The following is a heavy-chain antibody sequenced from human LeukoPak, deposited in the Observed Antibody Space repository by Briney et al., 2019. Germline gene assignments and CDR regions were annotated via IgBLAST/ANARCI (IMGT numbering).Heavy chain of an antibody. J-gene: IGHJ4*02. D-gene: IGHD1-26*01. CDR2: IKQDGSEK. CDR1: GFTVSSNY. Sequence: GGSLRLSCAASGFTVSSNYMSWVRQAPGKGLEWVANIKQDGSEKYYVDSVKGRFTISRDNAKNSLYLQMNSLRAEDTAVYYCAREGGEWELLRTFDYWGQGTLVTVSS. CDR3: AREGGEWELLRTFDY. V-gene: IGHV3-7*01.